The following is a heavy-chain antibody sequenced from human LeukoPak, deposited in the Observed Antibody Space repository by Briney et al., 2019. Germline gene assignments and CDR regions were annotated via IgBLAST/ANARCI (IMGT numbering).Heavy chain of an antibody. CDR1: GFTFSSYW. D-gene: IGHD3-10*01. V-gene: IGHV3-7*04. Sequence: GGSLRLSCAASGFTFSSYWMSWVRQAPGKGLEWVANIKQDGSEKYYVDSVKGRFTISRDNAKNSLYLQMNSLRAEDTAVYYCARFIYYGSGSYSKILDYWGQGTLVTVSS. J-gene: IGHJ4*02. CDR2: IKQDGSEK. CDR3: ARFIYYGSGSYSKILDY.